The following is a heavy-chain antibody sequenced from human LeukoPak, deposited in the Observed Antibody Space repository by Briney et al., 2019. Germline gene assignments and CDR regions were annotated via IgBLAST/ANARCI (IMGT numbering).Heavy chain of an antibody. CDR2: INWSGDSP. Sequence: GGSLRLSCAASGFTFDDYGMSWVRQVPGKGLEWVSSINWSGDSPGYADSAKGRFTISRDNAKNALYLQMNSLRAEDTAVYYCARRQFLADIYYYYGLDVWGQGTTVTVSS. J-gene: IGHJ6*02. CDR3: ARRQFLADIYYYYGLDV. D-gene: IGHD3-3*01. CDR1: GFTFDDYG. V-gene: IGHV3-20*04.